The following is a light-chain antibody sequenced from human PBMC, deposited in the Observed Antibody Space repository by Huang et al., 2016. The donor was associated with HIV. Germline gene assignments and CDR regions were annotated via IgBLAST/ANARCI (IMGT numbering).Light chain of an antibody. CDR1: QSVSTSH. J-gene: IGKJ4*01. V-gene: IGKV3-20*01. CDR2: GAS. Sequence: EVVLTQSPGTLSLSPGVRVTLSCRASQSVSTSHLAWYQQKPGQAPRRLIYGASSRATGIPDRFSVSGSGTDLTLTISRLEPEDFAVYYCQQFGSSPAFGGGTKVEIK. CDR3: QQFGSSPA.